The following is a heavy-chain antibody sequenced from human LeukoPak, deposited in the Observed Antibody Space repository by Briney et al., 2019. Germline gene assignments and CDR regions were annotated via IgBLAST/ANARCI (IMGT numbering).Heavy chain of an antibody. D-gene: IGHD6-13*01. Sequence: GRSLRLSCAASGFTFSSYAMHWVRQAPGKGLEWVAVISYDGSNKYYADSVKGRFTISRDNSKNTLYLQMNSLRAEDTAVYYCARVGGIAATSFDYWGQGTLVTVSS. J-gene: IGHJ4*02. CDR1: GFTFSSYA. CDR2: ISYDGSNK. V-gene: IGHV3-30*04. CDR3: ARVGGIAATSFDY.